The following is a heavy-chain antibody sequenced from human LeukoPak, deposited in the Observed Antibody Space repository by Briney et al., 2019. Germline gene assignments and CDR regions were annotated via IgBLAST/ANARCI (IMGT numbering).Heavy chain of an antibody. D-gene: IGHD5-18*01. J-gene: IGHJ4*02. CDR1: GFSFSDYT. Sequence: GGSLRLSCAGSGFSFSDYTMNWVRQAPGKGLGWVSSISSSSSYISYADSVKGRFTISRDNAKNSLYLQMNSLRAEDTAVYYCARGYGRADYWGQGTLVSVSS. V-gene: IGHV3-21*01. CDR2: ISSSSSYI. CDR3: ARGYGRADY.